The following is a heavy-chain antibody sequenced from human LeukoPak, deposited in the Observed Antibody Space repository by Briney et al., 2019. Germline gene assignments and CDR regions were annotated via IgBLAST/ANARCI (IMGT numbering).Heavy chain of an antibody. CDR1: GFSISSHW. V-gene: IGHV3-49*04. D-gene: IGHD6-19*01. J-gene: IGHJ4*02. CDR3: TRYNSQWLVLDY. CDR2: IRSKAYGGTT. Sequence: PGGSLRLSCAASGFSISSHWMSWVRQAPGKGLEWVGFIRSKAYGGTTEYAASVKGRFTISRDDSKSIAYLQMNSLKTEDTAVYYCTRYNSQWLVLDYWGQGTLVTVSS.